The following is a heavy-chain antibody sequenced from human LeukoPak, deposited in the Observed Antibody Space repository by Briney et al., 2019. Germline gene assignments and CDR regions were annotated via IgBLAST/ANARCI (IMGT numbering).Heavy chain of an antibody. CDR2: IYYSGST. D-gene: IGHD3-3*01. CDR3: ARGQGYYDFWSGYYHDAFDI. Sequence: PAETLSLTCTVSGGSISSYYWSWIRQPPGKGLEWIGYIYYSGSTNYNPSLKSRVTISVDTSKNQFSLKLSSVTAADTAVYYCARGQGYYDFWSGYYHDAFDIWGQGTMVTVSS. CDR1: GGSISSYY. J-gene: IGHJ3*02. V-gene: IGHV4-59*12.